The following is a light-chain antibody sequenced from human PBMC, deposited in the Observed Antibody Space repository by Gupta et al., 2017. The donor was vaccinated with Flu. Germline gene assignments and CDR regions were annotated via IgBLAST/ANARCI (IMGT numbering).Light chain of an antibody. CDR1: NSNIGSHF. CDR2: RNN. CDR3: ITWDHSLSAYV. V-gene: IGLV1-47*01. Sequence: SNSNIGSHFIHWYQQLPGTAPKLLIYRNNQRSSGVPDQFSGYKSGTSASLAISGLRSEDEADYYCITWDHSLSAYVFGTGTKVTVL. J-gene: IGLJ1*01.